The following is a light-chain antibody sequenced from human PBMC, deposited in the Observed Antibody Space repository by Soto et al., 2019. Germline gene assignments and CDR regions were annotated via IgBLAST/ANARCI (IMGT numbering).Light chain of an antibody. J-gene: IGKJ4*01. CDR3: QLSDKILT. V-gene: IGKV1-39*01. CDR2: AAS. Sequence: DIQLTQSPASLSASVGDRVTITCRASDNIGSNLNWYQHQTGTAPKLLIYAASSLQGGVASRFSGSGDGTQFTLTISGLQTEDFATYYCQLSDKILTFGGGTWVDI. CDR1: DNIGSN.